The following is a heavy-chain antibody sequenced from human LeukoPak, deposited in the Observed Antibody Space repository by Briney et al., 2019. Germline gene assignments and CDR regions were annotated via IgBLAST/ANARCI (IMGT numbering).Heavy chain of an antibody. J-gene: IGHJ6*03. Sequence: GESLKISCKGSGYSFTSYWIGWVRQLPGKGLEWMGIIYPGDSDTRYSPSFQGQVTISADKSISTAYLQWSSLKASDTAMYYCARQAEYQLLKTAPYYYMDVWGKGTTVTISS. V-gene: IGHV5-51*01. CDR1: GYSFTSYW. D-gene: IGHD2-2*01. CDR2: IYPGDSDT. CDR3: ARQAEYQLLKTAPYYYMDV.